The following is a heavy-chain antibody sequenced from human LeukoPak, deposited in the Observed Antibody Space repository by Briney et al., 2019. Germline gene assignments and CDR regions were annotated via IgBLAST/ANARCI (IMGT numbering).Heavy chain of an antibody. CDR2: IYYSGST. Sequence: PSETLSLTGTGSGGSVDGYYWSWIRQPPGKELEWIGNIYYSGSTNYNPSLKSRVTISGDTSRNHFSLSLSAVTAADTAVYYCARRRRSNWAFDSWGQGTLVTVSS. D-gene: IGHD1-1*01. CDR3: ARRRRSNWAFDS. V-gene: IGHV4-59*08. J-gene: IGHJ4*02. CDR1: GGSVDGYY.